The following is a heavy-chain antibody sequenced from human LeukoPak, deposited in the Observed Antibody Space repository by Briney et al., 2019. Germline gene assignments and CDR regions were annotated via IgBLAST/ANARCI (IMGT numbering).Heavy chain of an antibody. CDR2: ISGSGGRT. CDR1: GFTFSSYA. D-gene: IGHD3-22*01. Sequence: GGSLRLSCAASGFTFSSYAMSWVRQAPGKGLEWVSGISGSGGRTDYADSVKGRFIISGDNSKNTLYLQMNSLRAEDTAVYYCAKSPNYYDSSGLDYWGQGTLVTVSS. J-gene: IGHJ4*02. CDR3: AKSPNYYDSSGLDY. V-gene: IGHV3-23*01.